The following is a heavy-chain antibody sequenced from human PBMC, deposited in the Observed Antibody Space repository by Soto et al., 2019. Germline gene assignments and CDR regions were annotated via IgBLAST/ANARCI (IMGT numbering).Heavy chain of an antibody. CDR1: GFTFSSYA. V-gene: IGHV3-23*04. CDR3: AKVRTIAVAGTGAADY. J-gene: IGHJ4*02. D-gene: IGHD6-19*01. CDR2: ISGSGGST. Sequence: EVQLVESGGGLVQPGGSLRLSCAASGFTFSSYAMSWVRQAPGKGLEWVSAISGSGGSTYYADSVKGRFTISRDNSKNTLYLQMNSLRAEDTAVYYCAKVRTIAVAGTGAADYWGQGTLVTVSS.